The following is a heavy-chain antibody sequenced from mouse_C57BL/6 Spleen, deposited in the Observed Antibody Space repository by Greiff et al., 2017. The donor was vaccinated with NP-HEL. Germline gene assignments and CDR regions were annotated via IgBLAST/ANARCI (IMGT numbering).Heavy chain of an antibody. J-gene: IGHJ1*03. CDR2: ISSGGSYT. CDR1: GFTFSSYG. CDR3: ARHHYYGSSYVNWYFDV. V-gene: IGHV5-6*02. D-gene: IGHD1-1*01. Sequence: DVMLVESGGDLVKPGGSLKLSCAASGFTFSSYGMSWVRQTPDKRLEWVATISSGGSYTYYPDSVKGRFTISRDNAKNTLYLQMSSLKSEDTAMYYCARHHYYGSSYVNWYFDVWGTGTTVTVSS.